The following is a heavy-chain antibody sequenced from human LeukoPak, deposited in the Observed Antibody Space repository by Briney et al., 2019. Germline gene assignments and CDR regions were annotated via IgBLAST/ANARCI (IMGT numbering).Heavy chain of an antibody. Sequence: SETLSLTCAVYGGSFSGYYWSWIRQSPRKGLEWIGEINHSGSTYYNPSLKSRVTISVETSKNQFSLKLSSVTAADTAVYYCASAEEYYYYMDVWGKGTTVTISS. D-gene: IGHD1-14*01. CDR2: INHSGST. V-gene: IGHV4-34*01. CDR3: ASAEEYYYYMDV. CDR1: GGSFSGYY. J-gene: IGHJ6*03.